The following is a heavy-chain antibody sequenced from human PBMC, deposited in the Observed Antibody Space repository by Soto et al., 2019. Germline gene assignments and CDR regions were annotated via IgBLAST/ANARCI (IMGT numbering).Heavy chain of an antibody. CDR3: ARDQVGTYYYYYYGMDV. J-gene: IGHJ6*02. CDR2: ISYDGSNK. D-gene: IGHD2-21*02. CDR1: GFTFSSYA. V-gene: IGHV3-30-3*01. Sequence: PGGSLHLSCAASGFTFSSYAMHWVRQAPGKGLEWVAVISYDGSNKYYADSVKGRFTISRDNSKNTLYLQMNSLRAEDTAVYYCARDQVGTYYYYYYGMDVWGQGTTVTVSS.